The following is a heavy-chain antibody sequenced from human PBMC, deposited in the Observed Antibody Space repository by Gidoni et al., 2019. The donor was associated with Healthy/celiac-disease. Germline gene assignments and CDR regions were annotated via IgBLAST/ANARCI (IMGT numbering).Heavy chain of an antibody. CDR1: GFTFRSYA. CDR2: KSYDGSNK. V-gene: IGHV3-30-3*01. CDR3: ARGRVVVIAIEFDY. D-gene: IGHD2-21*01. J-gene: IGHJ4*02. Sequence: QVQLVESGGGVVQPGRSLRLSCAASGFTFRSYAMHWVRQAPGKGLGWVGVKSYDGSNKYYADSVKGRFTISRDNSKNTLYLQMNSLRAEDTAVYYCARGRVVVIAIEFDYWGQGTLVTVSS.